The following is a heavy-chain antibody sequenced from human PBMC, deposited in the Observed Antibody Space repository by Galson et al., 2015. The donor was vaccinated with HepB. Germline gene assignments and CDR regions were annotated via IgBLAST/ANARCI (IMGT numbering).Heavy chain of an antibody. V-gene: IGHV3-21*01. D-gene: IGHD3-10*01. CDR1: GFTFSSYS. J-gene: IGHJ4*02. CDR2: ISSSSSYI. CDR3: ARDNPMAFFDY. Sequence: SLRLSCAASGFTFSSYSMDWVRQAPGKGLEWVSSISSSSSYIYYADSVKGRFTISRDNAKNSLYLQMNSLRAEDTAVYYCARDNPMAFFDYWGQGTLVTVSS.